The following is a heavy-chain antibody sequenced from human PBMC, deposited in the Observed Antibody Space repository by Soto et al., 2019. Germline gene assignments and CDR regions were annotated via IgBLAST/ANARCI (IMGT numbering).Heavy chain of an antibody. CDR3: ARRVSRYYDSSGYYPTGDY. CDR2: IYYSGST. CDR1: GGSISSSSYY. D-gene: IGHD3-22*01. V-gene: IGHV4-39*01. J-gene: IGHJ4*02. Sequence: TSETLSLTCTVSGGSISSSSYYWGWIRQPPGKGLEWIGSIYYSGSTYYNPSLKSRVTISVDTSKNQFSLKLSSVTAADTAVYYCARRVSRYYDSSGYYPTGDYWGQGTLVTVSS.